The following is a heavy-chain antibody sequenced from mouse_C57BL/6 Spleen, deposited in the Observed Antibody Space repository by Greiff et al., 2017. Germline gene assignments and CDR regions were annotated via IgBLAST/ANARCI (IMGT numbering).Heavy chain of an antibody. D-gene: IGHD1-1*01. J-gene: IGHJ4*01. CDR3: ARSFITTVPYAMDY. CDR1: GFTFSDDG. CDR2: ISSGSSTI. V-gene: IGHV5-17*01. Sequence: EVQRVESGGGLVKPGGSLTLSCAASGFTFSDDGMHWVRRAPERGLEWVAYISSGSSTINYADTVKGRFTISRDNAKNTLFLQMTSLRSEDTAMYYCARSFITTVPYAMDYWGKGTSVTVSS.